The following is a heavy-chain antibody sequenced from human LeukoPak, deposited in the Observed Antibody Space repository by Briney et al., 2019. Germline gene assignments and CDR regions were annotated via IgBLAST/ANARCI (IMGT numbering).Heavy chain of an antibody. CDR1: GYTFTGYY. Sequence: ASVKVSCKASGYTFTGYYIHWVRQAPGQGLEGMGWINPNSGGTNYAQKFQGRVTMTRDTSISTAYMDLSRLRSDDTAVYYCARGSIVGATFDYFDYWGQGTLVTVSS. J-gene: IGHJ4*02. CDR2: INPNSGGT. V-gene: IGHV1-2*02. D-gene: IGHD1-26*01. CDR3: ARGSIVGATFDYFDY.